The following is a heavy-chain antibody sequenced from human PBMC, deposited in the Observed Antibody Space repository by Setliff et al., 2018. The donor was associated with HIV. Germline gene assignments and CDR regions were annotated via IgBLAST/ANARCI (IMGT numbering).Heavy chain of an antibody. Sequence: GGSLRLSCAASGFNFSSHTMNWIRQAPGKGLEWVSSISSTGTYIYYADSMKGRFTISRDNAKNSLYLQMNSLRAEDTAVYYCAREPIAVAGKQDFDYWGQGTLVTVSS. CDR1: GFNFSSHT. V-gene: IGHV3-21*01. J-gene: IGHJ4*02. CDR2: ISSTGTYI. D-gene: IGHD6-19*01. CDR3: AREPIAVAGKQDFDY.